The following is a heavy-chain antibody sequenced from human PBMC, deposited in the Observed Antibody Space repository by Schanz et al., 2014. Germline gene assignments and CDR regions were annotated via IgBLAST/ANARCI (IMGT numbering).Heavy chain of an antibody. D-gene: IGHD4-17*01. Sequence: QVQLVESGGDVVQPGRSLRLSCAASGFTFSSYGMHWVRQAPGKGLEWVAVIWYDGNNKYYADSVKGRFTISRDNSKNMLDLQMNSMRAEETALYYCAMDPHKDYGGKPQTFDIWGQGTMVTVSS. J-gene: IGHJ3*02. CDR2: IWYDGNNK. CDR3: AMDPHKDYGGKPQTFDI. CDR1: GFTFSSYG. V-gene: IGHV3-33*01.